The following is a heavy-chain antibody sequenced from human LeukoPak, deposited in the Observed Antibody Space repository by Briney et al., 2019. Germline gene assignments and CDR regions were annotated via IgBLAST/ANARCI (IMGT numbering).Heavy chain of an antibody. J-gene: IGHJ4*02. CDR2: IYSGGST. Sequence: PGGSLRLSCAASGFTVSSNYMSWVRQAPGKGLEWVSVIYSGGSTYYADSVKGRFTISRDNSKNTLYLQMNSLRAEDTAVYYCARALLYVWGSYREYYFDYWGQGTLVTASS. CDR1: GFTVSSNY. V-gene: IGHV3-66*01. CDR3: ARALLYVWGSYREYYFDY. D-gene: IGHD3-16*02.